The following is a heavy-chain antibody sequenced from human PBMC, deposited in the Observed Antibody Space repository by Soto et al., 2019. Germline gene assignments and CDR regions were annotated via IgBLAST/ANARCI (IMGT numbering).Heavy chain of an antibody. Sequence: QVQLQESGPGLVKPSETLSLTCTVSGGSISSYYWSWIRQPPGKGLELIGYVYYNGKTNYNPSLKSRVTLSVDTSKNQLSLRLTSVTAADTAVYYCANYPHFDYWGQGILVTVSS. V-gene: IGHV4-59*01. D-gene: IGHD3-10*01. J-gene: IGHJ4*02. CDR2: VYYNGKT. CDR3: ANYPHFDY. CDR1: GGSISSYY.